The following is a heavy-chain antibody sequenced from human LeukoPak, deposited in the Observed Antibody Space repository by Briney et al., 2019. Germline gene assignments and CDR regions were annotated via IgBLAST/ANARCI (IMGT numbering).Heavy chain of an antibody. CDR3: AKEYLIWFGDFDAFDI. Sequence: GRSLRLSCAASGFTFSTYGMHWVHQAPGKGLEWVAVISYDVSNKYYADSVKGRFTISRDNSKNTLYLQMNSLRAEDTAVYYCAKEYLIWFGDFDAFDIWGQGTMVTVSS. V-gene: IGHV3-30*18. CDR2: ISYDVSNK. D-gene: IGHD3-10*01. J-gene: IGHJ3*02. CDR1: GFTFSTYG.